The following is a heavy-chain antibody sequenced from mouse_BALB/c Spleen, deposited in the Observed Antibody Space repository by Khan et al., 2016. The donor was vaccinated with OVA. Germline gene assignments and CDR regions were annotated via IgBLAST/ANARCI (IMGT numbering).Heavy chain of an antibody. CDR3: ARTARIRY. CDR2: LTHSGNT. J-gene: IGHJ2*01. CDR1: GYSITSGYG. Sequence: EVQLQQSGPGLVKPSQSLSLTCTVTGYSITSGYGWNWIRQFPGNKLEWMGYLTHSGNTNYNPYLKSRISITRDTSTNQFFLQLISVTTEDTATYDCARTARIRYWGQGTTLTVSA. V-gene: IGHV3-1*02. D-gene: IGHD1-2*01.